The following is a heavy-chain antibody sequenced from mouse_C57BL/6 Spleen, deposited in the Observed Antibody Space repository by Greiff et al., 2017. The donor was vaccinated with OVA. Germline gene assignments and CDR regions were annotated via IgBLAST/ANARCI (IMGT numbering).Heavy chain of an antibody. CDR2: INPNNGGT. V-gene: IGHV1-26*01. CDR3: ARRDYYGSFMDY. CDR1: GYTFTDYY. D-gene: IGHD1-1*01. J-gene: IGHJ4*01. Sequence: EVQLQQSGPELVKPGASVKISCKASGYTFTDYYMNWVKQSPGKSLEWIGDINPNNGGTSYNQKFKGKATLTVDKSSSTAYMELRSLTSEDSAVYDCARRDYYGSFMDYWGQGTSVTVSS.